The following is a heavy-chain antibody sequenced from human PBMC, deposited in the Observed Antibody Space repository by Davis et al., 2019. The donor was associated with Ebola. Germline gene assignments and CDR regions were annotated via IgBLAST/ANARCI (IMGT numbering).Heavy chain of an antibody. J-gene: IGHJ4*02. CDR1: GFTFKFYS. D-gene: IGHD6-13*01. CDR3: ARETSIEATGTSGF. CDR2: ISSSGRYR. Sequence: GESLKISCAASGFTFKFYSMNWVRQAPGKGLEWASSISSSGRYRYYAVSVKGRFTISRDNAKNSLYLQMNSLRAEDTAVYYCARETSIEATGTSGFWGQGTLVTVSS. V-gene: IGHV3-21*01.